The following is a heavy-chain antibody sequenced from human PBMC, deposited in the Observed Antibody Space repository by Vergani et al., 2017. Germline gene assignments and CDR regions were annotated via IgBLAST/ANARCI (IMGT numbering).Heavy chain of an antibody. D-gene: IGHD1-26*01. Sequence: EVQLVESGGGLVQPGGSLRLSCAASGFTFSSYSMNWVRQAPGKGLEWVSYISSSSSTIYYADSVKGRFTISRDNAKNSLYLQMNSLRAEDTAVYYCARESIVGATTHYYYGMDVWGQGTTVTVSS. J-gene: IGHJ6*02. CDR2: ISSSSSTI. CDR3: ARESIVGATTHYYYGMDV. CDR1: GFTFSSYS. V-gene: IGHV3-48*01.